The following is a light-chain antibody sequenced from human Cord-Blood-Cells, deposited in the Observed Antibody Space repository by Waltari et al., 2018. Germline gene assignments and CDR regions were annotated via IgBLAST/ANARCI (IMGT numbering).Light chain of an antibody. CDR2: LNSDGSH. CDR3: QTWGTGIHWV. J-gene: IGLJ3*02. CDR1: SGHSSYA. V-gene: IGLV4-69*01. Sequence: QLVLTQSPSASPSLGASVKLTCTLSSGHSSYAIAWHQQQPEKGPRYLMKLNSDGSHSKGDGIPDRFSGSSSGAERYLTISSLQSEDEADYYCQTWGTGIHWVFGGGTKLTVL.